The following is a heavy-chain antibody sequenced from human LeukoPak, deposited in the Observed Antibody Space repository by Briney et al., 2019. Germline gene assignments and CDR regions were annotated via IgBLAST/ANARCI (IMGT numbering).Heavy chain of an antibody. J-gene: IGHJ4*02. CDR1: GYSFTSYW. Sequence: GESLKISCKGSGYSFTSYWISWVRQMPGKGLEWMGRMGPSDSYTNYSPSFQGHVTISADKSISTAYLQWSSLKASDTAMYYCARRRDSSSWYYFDYWGQGTLVTVSS. CDR3: ARRRDSSSWYYFDY. D-gene: IGHD6-13*01. V-gene: IGHV5-10-1*01. CDR2: MGPSDSYT.